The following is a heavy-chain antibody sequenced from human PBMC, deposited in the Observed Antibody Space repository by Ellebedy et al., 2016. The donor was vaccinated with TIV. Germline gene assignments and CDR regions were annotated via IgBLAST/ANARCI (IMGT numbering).Heavy chain of an antibody. CDR1: GDSFSSYF. CDR3: ARGYSGSDGRYYYIMDV. Sequence: MPSETLSLTCTVSGDSFSSYFWSWIRQPPGKGLEWIGYIYYSGRTNYNPSLKSRVTISVDTSNNRFSLKVNSVTPADTAVYYCARGYSGSDGRYYYIMDVWGQGTTVTVSS. V-gene: IGHV4-59*01. D-gene: IGHD5-12*01. J-gene: IGHJ6*02. CDR2: IYYSGRT.